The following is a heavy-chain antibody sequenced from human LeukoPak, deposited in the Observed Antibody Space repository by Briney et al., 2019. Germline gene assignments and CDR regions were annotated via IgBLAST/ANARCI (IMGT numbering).Heavy chain of an antibody. D-gene: IGHD7-27*01. V-gene: IGHV4-31*03. CDR3: ARHGETRGANWGSMGYYFDY. J-gene: IGHJ4*02. Sequence: SETLSLTCTVSGGSISSGGYYRSWIRQHPGKGLEWIGYIYYSGSTYYNPSLKSRVTISVDTSKNQFSLKLSSVTAADTAVYYCARHGETRGANWGSMGYYFDYWGQGTLVTVSS. CDR2: IYYSGST. CDR1: GGSISSGGYY.